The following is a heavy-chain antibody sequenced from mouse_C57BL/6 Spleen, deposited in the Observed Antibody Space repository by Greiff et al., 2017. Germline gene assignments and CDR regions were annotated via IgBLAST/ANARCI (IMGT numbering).Heavy chain of an antibody. D-gene: IGHD2-4*01. CDR2: ISSGGDYI. J-gene: IGHJ4*01. CDR1: GFTFSSYA. V-gene: IGHV5-9-1*02. Sequence: EVKLVESGEGLVKPGGSLKLSCAASGFTFSSYAMSWVRQTPEKRLEWVAYISSGGDYIYYADTVKGRFTISRDNARNTLYMQMSSLKSEDTAMYYCTRDSGYDYGNAMDYWGQGASVTVSS. CDR3: TRDSGYDYGNAMDY.